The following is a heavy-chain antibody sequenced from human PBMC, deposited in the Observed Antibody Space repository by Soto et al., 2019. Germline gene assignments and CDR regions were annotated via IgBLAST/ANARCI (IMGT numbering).Heavy chain of an antibody. CDR3: AXXPRVTYDYIWGSYRLASVYXDY. Sequence: PSETLSLTCAVYGGSFSGYYWSWIRQPPGKGLEWIGEINHSGSTNYNPSLKSRVTISVDTSKNQFSLKLSSVTAADTALYYCAXXPRVTYDYIWGSYRLASVYXDYWGQGTLVTVS. CDR2: INHSGST. CDR1: GGSFSGYY. J-gene: IGHJ4*02. V-gene: IGHV4-34*01. D-gene: IGHD3-16*02.